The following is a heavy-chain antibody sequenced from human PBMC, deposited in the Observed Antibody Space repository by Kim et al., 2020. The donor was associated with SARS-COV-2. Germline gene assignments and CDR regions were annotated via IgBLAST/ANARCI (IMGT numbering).Heavy chain of an antibody. V-gene: IGHV3-23*01. CDR1: GFTFSSYA. D-gene: IGHD3-22*01. CDR2: ISGSGGST. Sequence: GGSLRLSCAASGFTFSSYAMSWVRQAPGKGLEWVSAISGSGGSTYYADSVKGRFTISRDNSKNTLYLQMNSLRAEDTAVYYCAKETHYYYDSSGYYYRDCYFDYWGQGTLVTVSS. CDR3: AKETHYYYDSSGYYYRDCYFDY. J-gene: IGHJ4*02.